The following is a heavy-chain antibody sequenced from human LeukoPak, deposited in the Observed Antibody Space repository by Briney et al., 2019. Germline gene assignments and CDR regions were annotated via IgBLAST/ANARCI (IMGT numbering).Heavy chain of an antibody. CDR2: MYHTGIT. V-gene: IGHV4-28*01. D-gene: IGHD3-22*01. CDR1: GYSISSSNW. Sequence: PSDTLSLTCVVSGYSISSSNWWSWMRQPPGRGLEWIGYMYHTGITSYNPSLKSRVTISLDTSRNQFSLKLSSVTAVDTAIYYCARKIDSSGYYQWGQGTLVTVSS. CDR3: ARKIDSSGYYQ. J-gene: IGHJ4*02.